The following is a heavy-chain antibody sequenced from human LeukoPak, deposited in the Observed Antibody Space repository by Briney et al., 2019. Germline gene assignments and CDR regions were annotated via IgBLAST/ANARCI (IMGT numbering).Heavy chain of an antibody. CDR3: AIQALYYYDSSGYPLPWYFDL. J-gene: IGHJ2*01. CDR1: GGSISSSIYY. V-gene: IGHV4-39*01. Sequence: SETLSLTCTVSGGSISSSIYYWGWIRQPPGKGLEWIGSIYYSRSTYYNPSLKSRVTISVDTSKNQFSLKLSSVTAADTAVYYCAIQALYYYDSSGYPLPWYFDLWGRGTLVTVSS. CDR2: IYYSRST. D-gene: IGHD3-22*01.